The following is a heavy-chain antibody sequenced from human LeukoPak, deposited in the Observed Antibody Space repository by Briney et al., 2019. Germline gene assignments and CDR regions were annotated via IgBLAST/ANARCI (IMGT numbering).Heavy chain of an antibody. D-gene: IGHD3-22*01. CDR1: GYTFTSYY. V-gene: IGHV1-46*01. Sequence: ASVKVSCKASGYTFTSYYMHWVRQAPGQGLEWMGIINPSGGSTSYAQKFQGRVTITADKSTSTAYMELSSLRSEGTAVYYCARIVGDYYDSPSWGQGTLVTVSS. J-gene: IGHJ4*02. CDR2: INPSGGST. CDR3: ARIVGDYYDSPS.